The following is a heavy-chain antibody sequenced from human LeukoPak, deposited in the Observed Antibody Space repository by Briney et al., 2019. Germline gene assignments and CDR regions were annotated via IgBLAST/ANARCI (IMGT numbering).Heavy chain of an antibody. D-gene: IGHD3-10*01. J-gene: IGHJ4*02. V-gene: IGHV3-15*01. CDR2: IQSNADGGTT. CDR3: TIDDAGLAPGY. CDR1: GFTFSNAW. Sequence: PGGSLRLSCAASGFTFSNAWMSWVRQAPGKGLEWVGRIQSNADGGTTVYTAPVKDRFTISRDDSRETLYLHMNRLKTEDTGVYYCTIDDAGLAPGYWGQGTLVTVSS.